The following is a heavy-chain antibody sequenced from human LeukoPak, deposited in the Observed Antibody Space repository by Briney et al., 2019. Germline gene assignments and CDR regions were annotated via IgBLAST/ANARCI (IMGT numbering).Heavy chain of an antibody. D-gene: IGHD5-18*01. CDR2: MNPNSGNT. Sequence: GASVKVSCKASGGTFSSNAISWVRQAPGQGLEWMGWMNPNSGNTGYAQKFQGRVTMTRNTSISTAYMELSSLRSEDTAVYYCARGEYTAMANWGQGTLVTVSS. J-gene: IGHJ4*02. V-gene: IGHV1-8*02. CDR3: ARGEYTAMAN. CDR1: GGTFSSNA.